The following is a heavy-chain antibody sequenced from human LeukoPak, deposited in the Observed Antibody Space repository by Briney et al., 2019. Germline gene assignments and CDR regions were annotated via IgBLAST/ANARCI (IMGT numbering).Heavy chain of an antibody. V-gene: IGHV3-7*01. CDR3: ARDLYRIVVVPHYFDY. D-gene: IGHD3-22*01. Sequence: PRGSLRLSCAASGFTFSSYWMSWVRQAPGKGLEWVANIKKDGSEKYYVDSVKGRFTISRDNAKNSLYLQMNSLRAEDTAVYYCARDLYRIVVVPHYFDYWGQGTLVTVSS. CDR2: IKKDGSEK. CDR1: GFTFSSYW. J-gene: IGHJ4*02.